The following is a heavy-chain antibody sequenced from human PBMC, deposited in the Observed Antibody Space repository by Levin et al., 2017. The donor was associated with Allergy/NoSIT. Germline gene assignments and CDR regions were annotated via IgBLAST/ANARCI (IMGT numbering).Heavy chain of an antibody. V-gene: IGHV4-34*01. CDR2: INHSGST. CDR1: GESLGAYY. J-gene: IGHJ4*02. CDR3: ARGLSTRRLGRKYGDQCYFDY. Sequence: SETLSLTCAVYGESLGAYYWSWVRQPPGKGLEWIGDINHSGSTNYNPSLESRVTISVDTSRNQFSLRLSSVTAADTAVYYCARGLSTRRLGRKYGDQCYFDYWGQGTLITVSS. D-gene: IGHD4-17*01.